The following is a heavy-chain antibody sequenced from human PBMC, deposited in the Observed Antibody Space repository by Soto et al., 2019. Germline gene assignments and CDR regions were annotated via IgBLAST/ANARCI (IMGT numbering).Heavy chain of an antibody. J-gene: IGHJ6*02. CDR3: ARHPSITIFETVDYYYYYGMDV. CDR2: IYPGDSDT. CDR1: GYSFTSYW. D-gene: IGHD3-3*01. V-gene: IGHV5-51*01. Sequence: GESLKISCKGSGYSFTSYWIGWVRQMPGKGLEWMGIIYPGDSDTRYSPSFQGQVTISADKSISTAYLQWSSLKASDTAMYYCARHPSITIFETVDYYYYYGMDVWGQGTTVTVSS.